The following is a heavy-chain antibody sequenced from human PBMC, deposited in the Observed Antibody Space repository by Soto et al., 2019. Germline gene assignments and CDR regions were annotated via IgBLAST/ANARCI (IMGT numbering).Heavy chain of an antibody. Sequence: SLRLSCAASGFTFSNAWMSWVRQAPGKGLEWVGRIKSKTDGGTTDYAAPVKGRFTISRDDSKNTLYLQMNSLKTEDTAVYYCTTAWFLPPTYSFDYWGQGTLVTVSS. CDR3: TTAWFLPPTYSFDY. V-gene: IGHV3-15*01. CDR2: IKSKTDGGTT. D-gene: IGHD3-10*01. J-gene: IGHJ4*02. CDR1: GFTFSNAW.